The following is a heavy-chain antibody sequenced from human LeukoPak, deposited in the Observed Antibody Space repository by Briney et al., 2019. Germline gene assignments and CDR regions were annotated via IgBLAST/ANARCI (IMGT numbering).Heavy chain of an antibody. D-gene: IGHD4-17*01. CDR3: ARAYDYGDYSDY. V-gene: IGHV1-18*04. J-gene: IGHJ4*02. CDR1: GYTFTSYG. Sequence: ASVKVSCKASGYTFTSYGISWVRQAPGQGLEWMGWISAYNGNTNYPQKLQGRVTMTTDTSTSTAYMELRSLRSDDTAVYYCARAYDYGDYSDYWGQGTLVTVSS. CDR2: ISAYNGNT.